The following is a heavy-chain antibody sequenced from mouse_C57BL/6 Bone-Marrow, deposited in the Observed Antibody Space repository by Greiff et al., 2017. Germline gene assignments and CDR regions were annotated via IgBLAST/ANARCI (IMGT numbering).Heavy chain of an antibody. CDR1: GYTFTDYY. J-gene: IGHJ1*03. V-gene: IGHV1-19*01. CDR2: INPYNGGT. Sequence: VQLKQSGPVLVKPGASVKMSCKASGYTFTDYYMNWVKQSHGKSLEWIGVINPYNGGTSYNQKFKGKATLTVDKSSSTAYMELNSLTSEDSAVYYCAREGYDWYFDVGGTGTTVTVSS. CDR3: AREGYDWYFDV. D-gene: IGHD3-1*01.